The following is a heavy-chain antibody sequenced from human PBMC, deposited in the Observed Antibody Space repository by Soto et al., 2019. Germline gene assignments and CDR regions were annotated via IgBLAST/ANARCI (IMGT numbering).Heavy chain of an antibody. CDR2: IIPILDTT. CDR1: GGTSSSYA. V-gene: IGHV1-69*01. J-gene: IGHJ4*02. D-gene: IGHD4-4*01. Sequence: QVQVVQSGAEVKKPGSSVRVSCKASGGTSSSYAITWMRQAPRQGLEWMGGIIPILDTTDYAQKFQGRVTFTADESTSTVYVELSSLTSEDTAVYFCECGGTTVIRRFDFLGQRRLVTVSS. CDR3: ECGGTTVIRRFDF.